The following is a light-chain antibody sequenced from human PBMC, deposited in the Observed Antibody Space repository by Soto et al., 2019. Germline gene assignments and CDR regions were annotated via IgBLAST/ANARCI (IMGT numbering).Light chain of an antibody. CDR3: QQFYNYPRP. V-gene: IGKV1-8*01. Sequence: AIRMSKSPSSFSASTGDRVSITCRATQDIGTYLAWYQQIPGKAPKLLIYDASTLQTGVPSRFSGSGSGTDFTLTISYLQSEDFGTYYCQQFYNYPRPFGQGTKVDI. J-gene: IGKJ1*01. CDR1: QDIGTY. CDR2: DAS.